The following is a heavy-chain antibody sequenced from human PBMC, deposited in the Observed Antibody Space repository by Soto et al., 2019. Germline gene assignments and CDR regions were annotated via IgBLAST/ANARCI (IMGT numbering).Heavy chain of an antibody. CDR2: IYYAGTT. CDR1: GASVSRIGFH. V-gene: IGHV4-39*01. D-gene: IGHD3-10*01. Sequence: QVQLQESGPGLVKPSETLSLTCAVSGASVSRIGFHWGWIRQPPGQGLEWIGSIYYAGTTFYNPSLKRRVTISADTSKNHFSLRLTSVTAADTAVYYGARRGSGHTFDYWGQGTLVTVSS. J-gene: IGHJ4*02. CDR3: ARRGSGHTFDY.